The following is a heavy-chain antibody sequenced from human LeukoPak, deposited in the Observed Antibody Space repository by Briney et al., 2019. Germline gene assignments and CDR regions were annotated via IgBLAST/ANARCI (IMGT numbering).Heavy chain of an antibody. Sequence: SETLSLTCAVYGGSFSGYYWSWIRQPPGKGLEWIGEINHSGSTNYNPSLKRRVTISVDTSKNQFSLKLSSVTAADTAVYYCAGRPGYSSSWSPYWGQGTLVTVSS. CDR2: INHSGST. J-gene: IGHJ4*02. D-gene: IGHD6-13*01. V-gene: IGHV4-34*01. CDR3: AGRPGYSSSWSPY. CDR1: GGSFSGYY.